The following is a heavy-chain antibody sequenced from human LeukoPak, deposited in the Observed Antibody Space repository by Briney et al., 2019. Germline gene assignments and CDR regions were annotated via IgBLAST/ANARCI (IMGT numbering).Heavy chain of an antibody. V-gene: IGHV4-34*01. D-gene: IGHD2-15*01. CDR3: ARKTMVGHNCSGGSCYLTNWFDP. CDR2: INHSGST. J-gene: IGHJ5*02. Sequence: SETLSLTCAVCGGSFSGYYWSWIRQPPGKGLEWIGEINHSGSTNYNPSLKSRVTISVDTSKNQFSLKLSSVTAADTAVYYCARKTMVGHNCSGGSCYLTNWFDPWGQGTLVTVSS. CDR1: GGSFSGYY.